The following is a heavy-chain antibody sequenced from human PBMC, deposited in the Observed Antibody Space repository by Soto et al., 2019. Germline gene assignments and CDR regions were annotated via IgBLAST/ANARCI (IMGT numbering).Heavy chain of an antibody. CDR1: GGSISSGGYP. V-gene: IGHV4-30-2*01. J-gene: IGHJ6*04. CDR3: ARRAIYGSGRGYYYCDVMDV. Sequence: SSETLSLTCAVSGGSISSGGYPWSWIRQPPGKGLEWIGYIYHSGSTYYNPSLKSRVTISVDRSKNQFSLKLSSVTAADTAVYYCARRAIYGSGRGYYYCDVMDVWGKGTTVTVS. D-gene: IGHD3-10*01. CDR2: IYHSGST.